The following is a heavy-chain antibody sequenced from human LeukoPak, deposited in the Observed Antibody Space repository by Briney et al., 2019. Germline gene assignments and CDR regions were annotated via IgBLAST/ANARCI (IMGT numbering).Heavy chain of an antibody. CDR1: GGSISSSNW. D-gene: IGHD3-9*01. J-gene: IGHJ4*02. Sequence: PSETLSLTCAVSGGSISSSNWWNWVRQPPGKGLEWIGRVYTVGSINYNPSLKRRVTISVDASKNQFSLKLSSVTAADTGVYYCARGDILTDYYSKTDYWGQGTLVTVSS. CDR3: ARGDILTDYYSKTDY. CDR2: VYTVGSI. V-gene: IGHV4-4*02.